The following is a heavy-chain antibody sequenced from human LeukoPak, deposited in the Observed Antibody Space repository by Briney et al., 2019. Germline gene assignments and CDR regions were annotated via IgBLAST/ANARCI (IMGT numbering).Heavy chain of an antibody. CDR3: AKVIYSGYGPADY. D-gene: IGHD5-12*01. V-gene: IGHV3-23*01. J-gene: IGHJ4*02. Sequence: GGSLRLSCAASGFTFSSYAMGWVRQAPGKGLEWVAGISAGGGSTYYADSVKGRFTISRDNSKNTLYLQLSSLRAEETAVYYCAKVIYSGYGPADYWGQGTLVTVSS. CDR2: ISAGGGST. CDR1: GFTFSSYA.